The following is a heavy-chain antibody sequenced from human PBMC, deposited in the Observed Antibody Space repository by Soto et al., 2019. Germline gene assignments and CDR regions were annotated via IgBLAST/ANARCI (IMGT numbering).Heavy chain of an antibody. CDR2: FSVYNGNT. CDR3: ATGMVRGRVENYYYYGMDV. V-gene: IGHV1-18*01. CDR1: GYTFPSYG. J-gene: IGHJ6*02. D-gene: IGHD3-10*01. Sequence: QLVQSGAEVKKPGASVKVSSKASGYTFPSYGITWVRQAPGQGLEWMGWFSVYNGNTNYAQKLQGRVTMTTDTSTSTAYMELRSLRSDDTAVYYCATGMVRGRVENYYYYGMDVWGQGTTVTVSS.